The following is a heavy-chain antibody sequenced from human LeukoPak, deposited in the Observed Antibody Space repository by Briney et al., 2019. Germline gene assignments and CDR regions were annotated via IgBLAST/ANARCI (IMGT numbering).Heavy chain of an antibody. V-gene: IGHV1-46*01. CDR2: INPSGGST. D-gene: IGHD3-10*01. CDR1: GYTFTSYY. CDR3: ARGTMVRGVSMEYYYGMDA. J-gene: IGHJ6*02. Sequence: ASVKVSCKASGYTFTSYYMHWVRQAPGQGLEWMGIINPSGGSTSYAQKFQGRVTMTRDTSTSTVYMELSSLRSEDTAVYYCARGTMVRGVSMEYYYGMDAWGQGTTVTVSS.